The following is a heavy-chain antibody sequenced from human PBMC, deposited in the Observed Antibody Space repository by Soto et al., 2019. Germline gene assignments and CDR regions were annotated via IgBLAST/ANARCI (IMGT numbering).Heavy chain of an antibody. CDR1: GGSVSNSNYY. J-gene: IGHJ5*02. V-gene: IGHV4-39*01. CDR3: ARRRAARPNNWFDP. Sequence: PSETLSLTCTVSGGSVSNSNYYWGWIRQSPGKGLEWIGSVYYRGRSYSKSSVKSRVAISVDTSKNQFSLKLSSVTAADTAVYYCARRRAARPNNWFDPWGQGTLVTVSS. D-gene: IGHD6-6*01. CDR2: VYYRGRS.